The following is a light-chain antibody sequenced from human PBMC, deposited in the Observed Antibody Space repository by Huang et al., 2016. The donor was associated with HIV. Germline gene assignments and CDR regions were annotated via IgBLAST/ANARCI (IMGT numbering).Light chain of an antibody. Sequence: EIVLTQSPGTLSLSPGERATLSCMASQRVSCNYLAWYQQKPGQAPRLLMYGGSRRAAGIPERFSGSGSGTDFTLTISRLEPEDFAVYYCQQYGSSLPYTFGQGTKLEIK. CDR2: GGS. CDR1: QRVSCNY. V-gene: IGKV3-20*01. CDR3: QQYGSSLPYT. J-gene: IGKJ2*01.